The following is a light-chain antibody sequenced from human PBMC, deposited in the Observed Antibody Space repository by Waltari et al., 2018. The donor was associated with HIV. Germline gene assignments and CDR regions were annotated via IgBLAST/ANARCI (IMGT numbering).Light chain of an antibody. Sequence: SYELTQPPSVSMSPGQTARITCSGDALPKQYAYWYQQKPGQAPVLVIYKDTERPSGIPERFSGSSSGTTVTLTISGVQAEDDADYYCLSADTSVTWVFGGGTKLTVL. CDR2: KDT. CDR1: ALPKQY. V-gene: IGLV3-25*03. CDR3: LSADTSVTWV. J-gene: IGLJ3*02.